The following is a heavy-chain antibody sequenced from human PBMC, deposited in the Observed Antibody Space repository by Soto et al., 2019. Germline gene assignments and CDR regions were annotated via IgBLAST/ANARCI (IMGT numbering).Heavy chain of an antibody. V-gene: IGHV3-21*01. J-gene: IGHJ3*02. CDR3: ARPLEVRDAFDI. D-gene: IGHD3-10*01. Sequence: KPVGSLRLSCAASGFTFSSYSMNWVRQAPGKGLKWVSSISSSGSYIYYADSVKGRFTISRDNAKNSLYLQMNSLRAEDTAVYYCARPLEVRDAFDIWGQGTVVTVSS. CDR2: ISSSGSYI. CDR1: GFTFSSYS.